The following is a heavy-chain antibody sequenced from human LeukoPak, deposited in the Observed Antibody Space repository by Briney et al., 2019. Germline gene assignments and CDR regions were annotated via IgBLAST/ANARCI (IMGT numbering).Heavy chain of an antibody. D-gene: IGHD6-13*01. Sequence: SQTLSLTCTASGGSISSGGYYWSWIRQPPGKGLEWIGYIYHSGSTYYNPSLKSRVTISVDRSKNQFSLKLSSVTAADTAVYYCAKAAGIAAAGNWFDPWGQGTLVTVSS. CDR2: IYHSGST. J-gene: IGHJ5*02. V-gene: IGHV4-30-2*01. CDR3: AKAAGIAAAGNWFDP. CDR1: GGSISSGGYY.